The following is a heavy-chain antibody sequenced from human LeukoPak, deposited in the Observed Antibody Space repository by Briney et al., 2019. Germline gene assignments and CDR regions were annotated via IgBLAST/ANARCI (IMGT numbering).Heavy chain of an antibody. CDR3: ARDMGYCSSTSCNEGPIPYPFDP. V-gene: IGHV4-31*03. CDR2: IYYSGST. J-gene: IGHJ5*02. Sequence: SETLSLTCTVSGGSISSGGYYWSWIRQHPGKGLEWIGYIYYSGSTYYNPSLKSRVTISVDTSKNQFSLKLSSVTAADTAVYYCARDMGYCSSTSCNEGPIPYPFDPWGQGTLVTVSS. CDR1: GGSISSGGYY. D-gene: IGHD2-2*01.